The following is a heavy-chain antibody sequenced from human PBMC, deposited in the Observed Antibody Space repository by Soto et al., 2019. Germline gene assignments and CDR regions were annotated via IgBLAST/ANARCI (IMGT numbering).Heavy chain of an antibody. CDR2: IYYSGST. Sequence: QLQLQESGPGLVKPSETLSLTCTVSGGSISSSSYYWGWIRQPPGKGLEWIGSIYYSGSTYYNPSLKSRVTISVDTSKNQLSLKLRSVTAADTAVYYWARYSLRPRDYYYGMDVWGQGTTVTVSS. CDR1: GGSISSSSYY. CDR3: ARYSLRPRDYYYGMDV. D-gene: IGHD2-15*01. V-gene: IGHV4-39*01. J-gene: IGHJ6*02.